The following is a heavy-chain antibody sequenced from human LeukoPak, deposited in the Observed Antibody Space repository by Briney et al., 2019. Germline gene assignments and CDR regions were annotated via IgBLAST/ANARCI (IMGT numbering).Heavy chain of an antibody. CDR3: ARGSREGQWLTHTPNWFDP. CDR2: ISSSSSYI. J-gene: IGHJ5*02. D-gene: IGHD6-19*01. V-gene: IGHV3-21*01. CDR1: GFTFSSYN. Sequence: GGSLRLSCAASGFTFSSYNMNWVRQAPGKGLEWVSSISSSSSYIYYADSVKGRFTISRDNAKNSLYLQMNGLRAEDTAVYYCARGSREGQWLTHTPNWFDPWGQGTLVTVSS.